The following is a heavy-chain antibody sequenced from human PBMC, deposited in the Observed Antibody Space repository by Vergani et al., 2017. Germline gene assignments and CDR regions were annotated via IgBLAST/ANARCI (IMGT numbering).Heavy chain of an antibody. V-gene: IGHV1-69*12. J-gene: IGHJ3*02. CDR2: IIPIFGTA. Sequence: QVQLVQSGAEVKKPGSSVKVSCKASGGTFSSYAISWVRQAPGQGLEWMGGIIPIFGTANYAQKFQGRVTITADESTSTAYMELSSLRSEDTDVYYCASPRHYDFWSGYYTGIGAFDIWGQGTMVTVSS. CDR1: GGTFSSYA. D-gene: IGHD3-3*01. CDR3: ASPRHYDFWSGYYTGIGAFDI.